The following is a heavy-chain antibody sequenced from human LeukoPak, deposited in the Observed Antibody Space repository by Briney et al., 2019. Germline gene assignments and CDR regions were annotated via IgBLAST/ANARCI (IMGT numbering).Heavy chain of an antibody. V-gene: IGHV1-2*02. Sequence: ASVKVSCKASGYTFTGYYMHWVRQAPGQGLEWMGWINPNSGGTNYAQKFQGRVTMTRDTSISTAYMELSRLRSDDTAVYYCARGRVLRFLEWLKPEYYFDYWGQGTLVTVSS. D-gene: IGHD3-3*01. CDR3: ARGRVLRFLEWLKPEYYFDY. CDR1: GYTFTGYY. J-gene: IGHJ4*02. CDR2: INPNSGGT.